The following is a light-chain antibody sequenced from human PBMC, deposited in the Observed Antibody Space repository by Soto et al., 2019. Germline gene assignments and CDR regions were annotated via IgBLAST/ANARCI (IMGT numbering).Light chain of an antibody. CDR1: QSISNY. CDR2: AAS. CDR3: QQSYSTPPT. V-gene: IGKV1-39*01. Sequence: DIQMTQSPSSLSASVGDRVSITCRASQSISNYLNWYQQKPGKAPKLLIYAASSLQSGVPSRFSGSGSGTDFTRTMSSLQPEDCGTYYCQQSYSTPPTFGGGTKVDIK. J-gene: IGKJ4*01.